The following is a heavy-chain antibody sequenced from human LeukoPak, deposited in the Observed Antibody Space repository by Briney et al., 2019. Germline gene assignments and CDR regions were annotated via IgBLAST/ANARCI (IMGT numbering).Heavy chain of an antibody. Sequence: SETLSLTCAVYGGSFRGYYWSWIRRPPGKGLEWIGEINHSGSTNYNPSLKSRVTISVDTSKNQFSLKLSSVTAADTAVYYSARVPRGRYCSDGSCFNNWFDPWGQGTLVTVSS. J-gene: IGHJ5*02. D-gene: IGHD2-15*01. CDR3: ARVPRGRYCSDGSCFNNWFDP. CDR1: GGSFRGYY. CDR2: INHSGST. V-gene: IGHV4-34*01.